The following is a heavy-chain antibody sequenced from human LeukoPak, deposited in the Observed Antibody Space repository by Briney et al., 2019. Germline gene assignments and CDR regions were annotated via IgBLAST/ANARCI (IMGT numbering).Heavy chain of an antibody. CDR1: GGSISRYY. CDR3: AREERQQLGWFDP. J-gene: IGHJ5*02. D-gene: IGHD6-13*01. CDR2: IYYSGST. V-gene: IGHV4-30-4*01. Sequence: SETLSLTCTVSGGSISRYYWSWIRQPPGKGLEWIGYIYYSGSTYYNPSLKSRITISVDTSKNQFSLKLSSVTAADTAVYYCAREERQQLGWFDPWGQGTLVTVSS.